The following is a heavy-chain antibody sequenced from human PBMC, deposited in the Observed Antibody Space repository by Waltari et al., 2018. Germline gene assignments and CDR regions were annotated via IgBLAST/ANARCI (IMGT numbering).Heavy chain of an antibody. D-gene: IGHD3-10*01. CDR1: GYTLPDLS. CDR3: ATSLVRGVIKFGWFDP. J-gene: IGHJ5*02. Sequence: QVQLVQSGAEVKKPGASVKVSCKVSGYTLPDLSMHWVRQAPGKGLEWMGGFDPEDGETIYAQKFQGRVTMTEDTSTDTAYMELSSLRSEDTAVYYCATSLVRGVIKFGWFDPWGQGTLVTVSS. V-gene: IGHV1-24*01. CDR2: FDPEDGET.